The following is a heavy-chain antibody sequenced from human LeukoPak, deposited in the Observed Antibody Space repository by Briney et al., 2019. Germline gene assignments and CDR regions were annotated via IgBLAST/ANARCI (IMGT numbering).Heavy chain of an antibody. D-gene: IGHD3-10*01. Sequence: PGRSLRLSCAASGFTFSSYAMHWVRQAPGKGLEWVAVISYDGSNKYYADSVKGRFTISRDNSKNTLYLQMNSLGAEDTAVYYCARDGSMVRGVTLDYWGQGTLVIVSS. CDR1: GFTFSSYA. CDR3: ARDGSMVRGVTLDY. J-gene: IGHJ4*02. V-gene: IGHV3-30-3*01. CDR2: ISYDGSNK.